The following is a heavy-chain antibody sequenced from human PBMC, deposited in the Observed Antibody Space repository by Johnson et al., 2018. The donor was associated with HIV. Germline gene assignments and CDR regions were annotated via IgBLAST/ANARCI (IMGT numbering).Heavy chain of an antibody. V-gene: IGHV3-20*04. J-gene: IGHJ3*02. CDR2: INWNGGSK. CDR1: GFMVADYG. CDR3: ARDSQIYGEAGDAFDI. Sequence: VQLVESGGGVVQPGRSLRLSCAVSGFMVADYGMSWVRQVPGKGLEWVSGINWNGGSKGYADSAKGRFPISRDNARNSLYLQMNRLRAEDTALYYCARDSQIYGEAGDAFDIWGQGTMVTVSS. D-gene: IGHD2/OR15-2a*01.